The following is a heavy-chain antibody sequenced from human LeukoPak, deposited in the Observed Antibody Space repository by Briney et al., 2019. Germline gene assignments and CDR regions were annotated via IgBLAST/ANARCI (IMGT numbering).Heavy chain of an antibody. V-gene: IGHV4-59*01. CDR3: ARAHYYDSSGYYV. J-gene: IGHJ4*02. D-gene: IGHD3-22*01. CDR1: GGSISSYY. CDR2: IYYSGST. Sequence: SETLSPTCTVSGGSISSYYWSWIRQPPGKGLEWIGYIYYSGSTNYNPSLKSRVTISVDTSKNQFSLKLSSVTAADTAVYYCARAHYYDSSGYYVWGQGTLVTVSS.